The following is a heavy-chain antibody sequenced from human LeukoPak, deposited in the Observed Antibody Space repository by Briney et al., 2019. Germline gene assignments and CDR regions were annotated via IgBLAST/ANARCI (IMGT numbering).Heavy chain of an antibody. CDR2: IYYSGST. Sequence: NSSETLSLTCTVSGGSISSSSYYWGWIRQPPGKGLEWIGSIYYSGSTYYNPSLKSRVTISVDTSKNQFSLKLSSVTAADTAVYYCARHVRPGNRAFDIWGQGTMVTVSS. CDR1: GGSISSSSYY. D-gene: IGHD2/OR15-2a*01. CDR3: ARHVRPGNRAFDI. J-gene: IGHJ3*02. V-gene: IGHV4-39*01.